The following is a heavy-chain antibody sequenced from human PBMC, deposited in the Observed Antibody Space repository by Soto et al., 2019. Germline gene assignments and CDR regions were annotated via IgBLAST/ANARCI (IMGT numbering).Heavy chain of an antibody. CDR1: GGTFSSYA. D-gene: IGHD6-19*01. J-gene: IGHJ6*01. V-gene: IGHV1-69*13. Sequence: SVKVSCKASGGTFSSYAISWVRQAPGQGLEWMGGIIPIFGTANYAQKFQGRVTITADESTSTAYMELSSLRSEDTAVYYCARGGQWLVNYYYYGMDVWGQGTTVTVYS. CDR2: IIPIFGTA. CDR3: ARGGQWLVNYYYYGMDV.